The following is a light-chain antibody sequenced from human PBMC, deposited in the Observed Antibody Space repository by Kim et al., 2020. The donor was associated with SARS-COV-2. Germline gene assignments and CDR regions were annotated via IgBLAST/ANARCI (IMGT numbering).Light chain of an antibody. CDR1: QSVDSNY. J-gene: IGKJ1*01. CDR3: QKYGASPQT. CDR2: GTS. V-gene: IGKV3-20*01. Sequence: SPGERTTLSCRASQSVDSNYLAWYQQKPGQAPRLLIYGTSIRATGIPDRFSGSGSGTDFTLTISRLEPEDFAVYYCQKYGASPQTFGQGTKVDIK.